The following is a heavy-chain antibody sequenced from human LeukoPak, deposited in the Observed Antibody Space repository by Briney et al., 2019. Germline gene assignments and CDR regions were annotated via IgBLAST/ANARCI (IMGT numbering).Heavy chain of an antibody. CDR3: ARGSQLLYRHYYYYMDV. D-gene: IGHD2-2*02. CDR1: GGSFSDYY. V-gene: IGHV3-11*04. CDR2: ISSSGSTI. Sequence: LSLTCAVDGGSFSDYYMSWIRQAPGKGLECVSYISSSGSTIYYADSVKGRFTISRDNAKNSLYLQMNSLRAEDTAVYYCARGSQLLYRHYYYYMDVWGKETTVTVSS. J-gene: IGHJ6*03.